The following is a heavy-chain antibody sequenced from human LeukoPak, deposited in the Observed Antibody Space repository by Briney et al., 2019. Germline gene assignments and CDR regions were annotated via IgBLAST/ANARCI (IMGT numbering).Heavy chain of an antibody. D-gene: IGHD3-22*01. Sequence: ASVKVSCKASGYTLTSYGISWVRQAPGQGLEWMGWISAYNGNTNYAQKLQGRVTMTTDTSTSTAYMELRSLRSDDTAVYYCARGKYYDSSGYDDYWGQGTLVTVSS. J-gene: IGHJ4*02. CDR1: GYTLTSYG. CDR2: ISAYNGNT. CDR3: ARGKYYDSSGYDDY. V-gene: IGHV1-18*01.